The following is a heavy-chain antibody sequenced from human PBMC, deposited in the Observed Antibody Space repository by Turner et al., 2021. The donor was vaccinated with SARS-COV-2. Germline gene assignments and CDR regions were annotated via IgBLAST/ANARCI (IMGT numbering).Heavy chain of an antibody. V-gene: IGHV3-53*02. J-gene: IGHJ6*02. CDR3: ARGGEFQLLHYYGMDV. D-gene: IGHD2-2*01. CDR2: ISSGGNT. Sequence: EVQLVETGGGLIQPGGSLRLSCAASVFTVSSNYMSWVRQAPGKGLEWVSVISSGGNTYYADSVKGRFTISRDNSKNTLYLQMNSLRAEDTAVYYCARGGEFQLLHYYGMDVWGQGTTVTVSS. CDR1: VFTVSSNY.